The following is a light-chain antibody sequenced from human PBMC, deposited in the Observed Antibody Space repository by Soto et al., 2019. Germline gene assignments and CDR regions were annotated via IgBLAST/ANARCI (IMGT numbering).Light chain of an antibody. Sequence: DIQMTQSPSTLSASFGDRVTITCRASQSISSWLAWYQQKPGRAPKLLIYDSSSLESGVPSRFSGSGSGTEFTLTISSLQPDDFATYYCQQYNSYLWTFGQGTKVDIK. CDR2: DSS. J-gene: IGKJ1*01. V-gene: IGKV1-5*01. CDR1: QSISSW. CDR3: QQYNSYLWT.